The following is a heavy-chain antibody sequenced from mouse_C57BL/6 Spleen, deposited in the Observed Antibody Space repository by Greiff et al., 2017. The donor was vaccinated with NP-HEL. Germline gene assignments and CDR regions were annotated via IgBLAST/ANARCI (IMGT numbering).Heavy chain of an antibody. Sequence: QVQLKQSGAELVKPGASVKISCKASGYAFSSYWMNWVKQRPGKGLEWIGQIYPGDGDTNYNGKFKGKATLTADKSSSTAYMQLSSLTSEDSAVYFCARRRVGQGGHFDYWGQGTTLTVSS. CDR3: ARRRVGQGGHFDY. CDR1: GYAFSSYW. J-gene: IGHJ2*01. V-gene: IGHV1-80*01. CDR2: IYPGDGDT. D-gene: IGHD3-3*01.